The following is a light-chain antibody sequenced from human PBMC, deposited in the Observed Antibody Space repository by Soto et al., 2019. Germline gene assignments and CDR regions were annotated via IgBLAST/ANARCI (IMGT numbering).Light chain of an antibody. V-gene: IGLV2-23*02. J-gene: IGLJ1*01. Sequence: QSALTQPASVSGSPGQSITISCTGTSSDVGSYNLVSWYQQHPGKAPKLMIYEVSKRPSGVSNRFSGSKAGNTAALTISGRQAEYEAGYYGCSYAGSKEVFGTGTELTVL. CDR2: EVS. CDR1: SSDVGSYNL. CDR3: CSYAGSKEV.